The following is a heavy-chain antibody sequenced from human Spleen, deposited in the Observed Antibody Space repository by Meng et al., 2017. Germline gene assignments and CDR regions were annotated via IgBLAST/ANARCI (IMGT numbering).Heavy chain of an antibody. CDR2: ISYDGSSK. D-gene: IGHD4-11*01. CDR3: ARGGVSTNWFDP. CDR1: GFTFSSYA. Sequence: QVQLVESGGGVVQSGGALRLSCAASGFTFSSYAMHWVRQAPGKGLEWVTVISYDGSSKYYADSVKSRFTLFRDNSKNTLYLQMNSLRGEDTAVYYCARGGVSTNWFDPWGQGTLVTVSS. V-gene: IGHV3-30-3*01. J-gene: IGHJ5*02.